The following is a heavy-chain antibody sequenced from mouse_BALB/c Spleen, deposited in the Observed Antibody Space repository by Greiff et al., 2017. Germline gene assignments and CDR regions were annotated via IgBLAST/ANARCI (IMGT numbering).Heavy chain of an antibody. CDR2: IWAGGST. J-gene: IGHJ3*01. V-gene: IGHV2-9*02. CDR3: ARSPSMITTGAWFAY. Sequence: VMLVESGPGLVAPSQSLSITCTVSGFSLTSYGVHWVRQPPGKGLEWLGVIWAGGSTNYNTALMSRLSISKDNSKSQVFLKMNSLQTDDTAMYYCARSPSMITTGAWFAYWGQGTLVTVSA. CDR1: GFSLTSYG. D-gene: IGHD2-4*01.